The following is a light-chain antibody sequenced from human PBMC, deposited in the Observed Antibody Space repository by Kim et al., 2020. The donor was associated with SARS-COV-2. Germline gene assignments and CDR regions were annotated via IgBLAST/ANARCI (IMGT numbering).Light chain of an antibody. J-gene: IGLJ3*02. CDR1: NIGSNS. Sequence: APGKTARITWWGNNIGSNSVHWYQQKPGQAPVLVIYYDSDRPSGIPERFSGANSGNTATLPISRVEAGDEADYYCQVWDSSSDHPVFGGGTQLTVL. CDR3: QVWDSSSDHPV. CDR2: YDS. V-gene: IGLV3-21*04.